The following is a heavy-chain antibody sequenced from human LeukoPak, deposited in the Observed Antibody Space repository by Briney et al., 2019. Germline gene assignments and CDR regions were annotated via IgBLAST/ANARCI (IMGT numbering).Heavy chain of an antibody. V-gene: IGHV3-23*01. D-gene: IGHD3-16*02. CDR1: EFTFSSYA. CDR2: ISGSGGST. Sequence: GGSLRLSCAASEFTFSSYAMSWVRQAPGKGLEWVSAISGSGGSTYYADSVKGRFTISRDNSKNTLYLQMNSLRAEDTAVYYCAKEGRRGELSPYYFDYWGQGTLVTVSS. CDR3: AKEGRRGELSPYYFDY. J-gene: IGHJ4*02.